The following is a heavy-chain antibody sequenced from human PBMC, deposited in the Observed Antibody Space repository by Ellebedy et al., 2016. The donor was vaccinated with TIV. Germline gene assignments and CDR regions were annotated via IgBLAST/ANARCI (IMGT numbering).Heavy chain of an antibody. CDR3: AGGTHYYYGWDV. J-gene: IGHJ6*02. Sequence: SETLSLTXTVSGDSISSHYWSWIRQPPGKGLEWIGYISYSGSTNYNPSLKSRVFISVDTSKNQFSLKLSSVTAADTAVYFCAGGTHYYYGWDVWGPGTTVIVS. CDR1: GDSISSHY. CDR2: ISYSGST. V-gene: IGHV4-59*11.